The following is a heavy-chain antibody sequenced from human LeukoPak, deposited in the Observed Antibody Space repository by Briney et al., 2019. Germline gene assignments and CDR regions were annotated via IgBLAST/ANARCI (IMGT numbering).Heavy chain of an antibody. J-gene: IGHJ3*02. V-gene: IGHV3-30*04. D-gene: IGHD5-24*01. CDR1: GFTFSSYA. CDR3: ARDQVGDSYNGGADAFDI. CDR2: ISYDGSNK. Sequence: GGSLRLSCAASGFTFSSYAMHWVRQAPGKGLEWVAVISYDGSNKYYADSVKGRFTISRDNSKNTLYLQMNSLRAEDTAVYYCARDQVGDSYNGGADAFDIWGQGTMVTVSS.